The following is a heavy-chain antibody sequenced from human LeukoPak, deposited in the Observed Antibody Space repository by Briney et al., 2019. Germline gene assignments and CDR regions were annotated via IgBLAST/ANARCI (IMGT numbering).Heavy chain of an antibody. V-gene: IGHV3-23*01. J-gene: IGHJ2*01. CDR1: GLTFPRYA. Sequence: GGSLRLSCAASGLTFPRYAFAWVRQAPGRGLQWDSGISGSGRDTFYSDSVKGRFTISRDNSKNTHYLQMSSLTAEDTAVYYCAKWGDFWTGLNNWYFELWGRGTLVTVSS. CDR3: AKWGDFWTGLNNWYFEL. D-gene: IGHD3/OR15-3a*01. CDR2: ISGSGRDT.